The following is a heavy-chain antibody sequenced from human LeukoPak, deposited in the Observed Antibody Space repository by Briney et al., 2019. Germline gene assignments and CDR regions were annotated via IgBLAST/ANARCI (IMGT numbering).Heavy chain of an antibody. CDR1: GGSISSYY. D-gene: IGHD3-16*02. CDR3: ARGNDYVWGSYRTYYMYV. CDR2: IYYSGST. V-gene: IGHV4-59*01. Sequence: SETLSLTCTVSGGSISSYYWSWIRQPPGKGLGWIGYIYYSGSTNYNPSLKRRVTISVDTSKNQFSLKLSSLTAADTAVYYCARGNDYVWGSYRTYYMYVWGKGTTVTVSS. J-gene: IGHJ6*03.